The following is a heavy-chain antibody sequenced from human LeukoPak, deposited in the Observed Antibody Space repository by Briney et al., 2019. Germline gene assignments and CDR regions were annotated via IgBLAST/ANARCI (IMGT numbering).Heavy chain of an antibody. CDR2: INYSGST. J-gene: IGHJ3*02. CDR1: GGSISSYY. V-gene: IGHV4-59*01. Sequence: SETLSLTCTVSGGSISSYYWSWIRQPPGKGLQWIGYINYSGSTNYNPSLKSRVTISVDTSKNLFSLRLSSVTAADTAVYYCARLNYYDSSAYYDAFDIWGQGTMVTVSS. CDR3: ARLNYYDSSAYYDAFDI. D-gene: IGHD3-22*01.